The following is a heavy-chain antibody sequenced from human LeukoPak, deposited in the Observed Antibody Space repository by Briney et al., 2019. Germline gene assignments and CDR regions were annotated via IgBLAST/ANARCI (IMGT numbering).Heavy chain of an antibody. CDR2: ISATTIYT. J-gene: IGHJ4*02. D-gene: IGHD5-24*01. V-gene: IGHV3-21*01. CDR1: GFTFSNYE. Sequence: GGSLRLSCTASGFTFSNYEMTWGRRAPGKGVEWGSSISATTIYTFSADSVRRRFTTSRDNVENSLYLQMNNLRGEDTGVYFCARIGLGRDAYNSFDFWGQGTLVTVSS. CDR3: ARIGLGRDAYNSFDF.